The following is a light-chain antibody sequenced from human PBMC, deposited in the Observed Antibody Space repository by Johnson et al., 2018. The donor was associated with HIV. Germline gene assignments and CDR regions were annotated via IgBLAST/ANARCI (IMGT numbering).Light chain of an antibody. CDR2: ENN. CDR1: SSNIGNNY. CDR3: GTWDSRLSAAYV. J-gene: IGLJ1*01. V-gene: IGLV1-51*02. Sequence: QSVLTQPPSVSAAPGQKVTISCSGSSSNIGNNYVSWYQQVPGTAPKLLIHENNKRPSGIPDRFSGSKSGTSATLGITGLQTGDETEYYCGTWDSRLSAAYVFGTGTKVTVL.